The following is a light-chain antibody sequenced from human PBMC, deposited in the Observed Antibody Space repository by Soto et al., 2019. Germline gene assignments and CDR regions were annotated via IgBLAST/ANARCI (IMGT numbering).Light chain of an antibody. J-gene: IGKJ1*01. CDR1: QSISRW. V-gene: IGKV1-5*01. Sequence: DIQMTQSPSTLSASVGDRVTITCRASQSISRWLAWSQQKPGKAPKVLIWDATSLQGGVPSRFSGSGSGPEFKLTISSLQPDDVATYSCQQYNRYSTWTFGQGTKVEIK. CDR2: DAT. CDR3: QQYNRYSTWT.